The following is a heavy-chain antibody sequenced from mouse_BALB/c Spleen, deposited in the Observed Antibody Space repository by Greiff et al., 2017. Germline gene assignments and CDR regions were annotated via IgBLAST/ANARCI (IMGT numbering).Heavy chain of an antibody. J-gene: IGHJ4*01. Sequence: EVQLQESGAELVKPGASVKLSCTASGFNIKDTYMHWVKQRPEQGLEWIGRIDPANGNTKYDPKFQGKATITADTSSNTAYLQLSSLTSEDTAVYYCARYDYYAMDYWGQGTSVTVSS. CDR2: IDPANGNT. V-gene: IGHV14-3*02. CDR1: GFNIKDTY. CDR3: ARYDYYAMDY.